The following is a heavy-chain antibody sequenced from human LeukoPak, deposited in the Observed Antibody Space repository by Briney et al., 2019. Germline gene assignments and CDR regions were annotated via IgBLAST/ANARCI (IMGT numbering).Heavy chain of an antibody. D-gene: IGHD4-17*01. J-gene: IGHJ5*02. Sequence: SETLSLTCTVSSDSISGSNFYWAWIRQPPGKGLEWIGSVHYSGSTYYIPSLKSRASISVDTSKNQFSLRLTSVTAADTAVYHCPRPMTSFGEYYLWGQGTLVTVSS. V-gene: IGHV4-39*01. CDR3: PRPMTSFGEYYL. CDR1: SDSISGSNFY. CDR2: VHYSGST.